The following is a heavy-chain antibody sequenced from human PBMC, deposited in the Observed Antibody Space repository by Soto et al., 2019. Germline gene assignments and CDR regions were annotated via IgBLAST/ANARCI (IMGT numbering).Heavy chain of an antibody. J-gene: IGHJ4*02. D-gene: IGHD3-9*01. Sequence: QVQLQESGPGLVKPSETLSLTCTVSGGSISSYYWSWIRQPPGKGLEWIGYIYYSGSTNYNPSLTGRVAISVAPSKTPSSLTLSSVTAADTAVYYCARMRNVLTGYPGQFAYWGQGPLVTVSS. V-gene: IGHV4-59*01. CDR2: IYYSGST. CDR1: GGSISSYY. CDR3: ARMRNVLTGYPGQFAY.